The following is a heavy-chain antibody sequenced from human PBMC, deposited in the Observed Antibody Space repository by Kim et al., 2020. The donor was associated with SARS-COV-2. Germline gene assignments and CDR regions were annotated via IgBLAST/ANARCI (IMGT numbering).Heavy chain of an antibody. D-gene: IGHD4-17*01. V-gene: IGHV4-31*02. J-gene: IGHJ4*02. CDR3: ASGATVTTFNY. Sequence: TYSNPTLKSRVTISVDTSKNQFSLKLSSVTAADTAVYYCASGATVTTFNYWGQGTLVTVSS. CDR2: T.